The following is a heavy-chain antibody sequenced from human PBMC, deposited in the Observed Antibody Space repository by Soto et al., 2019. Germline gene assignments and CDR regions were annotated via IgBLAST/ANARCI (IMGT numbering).Heavy chain of an antibody. J-gene: IGHJ4*02. CDR3: ARGRRGEQRLIYLFDS. Sequence: QVQLQQWGAGLLKPSETLSLTCAVFSGSFSDYCWSWVRQPPGKGLQWIGEIDPSGSTNYNPSLKSRVTMSIDTSKSQFSLRLNSATAADTAVYYCARGRRGEQRLIYLFDSWGPGTLVTVSS. D-gene: IGHD6-25*01. CDR2: IDPSGST. V-gene: IGHV4-34*01. CDR1: SGSFSDYC.